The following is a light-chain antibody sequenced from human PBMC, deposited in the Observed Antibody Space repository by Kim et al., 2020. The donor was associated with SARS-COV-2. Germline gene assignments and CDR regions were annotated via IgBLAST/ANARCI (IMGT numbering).Light chain of an antibody. CDR2: GDD. CDR1: ISNIGSNT. CDR3: ATHDESQVV. J-gene: IGLJ3*02. V-gene: IGLV1-44*01. Sequence: QSVLTQPPSASVTPGQRVTIFCSGSISNIGSNTVTWYQQLPGAAPKLLIYGDDLRPPRVPDRFSGSKSGTSASLAISGLQSEDEADYYCATHDESQVVFGGGTQLTVL.